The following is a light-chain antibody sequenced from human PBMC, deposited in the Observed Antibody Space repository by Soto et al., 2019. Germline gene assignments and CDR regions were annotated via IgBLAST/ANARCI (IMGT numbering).Light chain of an antibody. CDR1: QTITSW. CDR3: QQHNSYKWT. J-gene: IGKJ1*01. Sequence: DIQMTQSPSTLSASVGDRVTISCRASQTITSWLAWYQQKPGKAPKLLIYDASSLESGVPSRFSGSGYGTEFTLTISSLQPDDFATYYCQQHNSYKWTFGQGTRWIS. V-gene: IGKV1-5*01. CDR2: DAS.